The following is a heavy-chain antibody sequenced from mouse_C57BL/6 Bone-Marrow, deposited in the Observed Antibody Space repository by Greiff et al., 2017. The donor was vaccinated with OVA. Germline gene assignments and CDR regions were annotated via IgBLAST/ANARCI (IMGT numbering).Heavy chain of an antibody. CDR2: IYPRSGNT. V-gene: IGHV1-81*01. Sequence: VQLVESGAELARPGASVKLSCKASGYTFTSYGISWVKQRTGQGLEWIGEIYPRSGNTYYNEKFKGKATLTADKSSSTAYMELRSLTSEDSAVYFCARGVYDDAMDYWGQGTSVTVSS. CDR1: GYTFTSYG. D-gene: IGHD2-12*01. CDR3: ARGVYDDAMDY. J-gene: IGHJ4*01.